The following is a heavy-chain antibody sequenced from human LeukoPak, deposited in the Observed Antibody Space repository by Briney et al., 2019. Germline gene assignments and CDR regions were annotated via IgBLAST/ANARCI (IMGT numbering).Heavy chain of an antibody. D-gene: IGHD2-2*01. CDR3: ARTYCSSTSCYWFDP. CDR2: IIPIFGTA. V-gene: IGHV1-69*13. CDR1: GGTFSSYA. J-gene: IGHJ5*02. Sequence: ASVKVSCKASGGTFSSYAISWVRQAPGQGLEWMGGIIPIFGTANYAQKFQGRVTITADESTSTAYMGLSSLRSEDTAVYYCARTYCSSTSCYWFDPWGQGTLVTVSS.